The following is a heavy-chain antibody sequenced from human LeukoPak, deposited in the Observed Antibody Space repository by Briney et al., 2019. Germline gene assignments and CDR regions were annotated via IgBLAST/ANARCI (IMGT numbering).Heavy chain of an antibody. CDR2: ISYGGSNK. J-gene: IGHJ4*02. CDR3: AKDHFSGSHGDY. CDR1: GFTFSSYG. Sequence: PGGSLRLSCAASGFTFSSYGMHWVRQAPGKGLEWVAVISYGGSNKYYADSVKGRFTISRDNSKNTLYLQMNSLRAEDTAVYYCAKDHFSGSHGDYWGQGTLVTVSS. D-gene: IGHD1-26*01. V-gene: IGHV3-30*18.